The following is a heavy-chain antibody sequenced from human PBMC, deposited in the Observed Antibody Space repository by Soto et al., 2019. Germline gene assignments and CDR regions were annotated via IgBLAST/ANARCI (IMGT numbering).Heavy chain of an antibody. Sequence: SQTLSLTCAISGDSVSSNSAAWNWIRQSPSRGLEWLGRAYYRSQWYYDSAVSVRSRITVIPDTSKNQFSLQLSSVTPEDTAVYYCARERVAVAGTRDAFDIWGQGTMVTVSS. V-gene: IGHV6-1*01. CDR1: GDSVSSNSAA. CDR2: AYYRSQWYY. J-gene: IGHJ3*02. CDR3: ARERVAVAGTRDAFDI. D-gene: IGHD6-19*01.